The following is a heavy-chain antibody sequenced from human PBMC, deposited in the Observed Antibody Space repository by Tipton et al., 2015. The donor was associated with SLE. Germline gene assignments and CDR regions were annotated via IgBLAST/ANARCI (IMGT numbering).Heavy chain of an antibody. V-gene: IGHV4-31*03. CDR3: ARGKDFWSGYYMDY. J-gene: IGHJ4*02. CDR2: IYYSGST. Sequence: TLSLTCTVSGGSISSYYWSWIRQHPGKGLEWIGYIYYSGSTYYNPSLKSRVTISVDTSKNQFSLKLSSVTAADTAVYYCARGKDFWSGYYMDYWGQGTLVTVSS. D-gene: IGHD3-3*01. CDR1: GGSISSYY.